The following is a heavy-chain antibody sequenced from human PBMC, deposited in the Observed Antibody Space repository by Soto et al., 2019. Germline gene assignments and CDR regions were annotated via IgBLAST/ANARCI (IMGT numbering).Heavy chain of an antibody. CDR1: GFTFDDYA. D-gene: IGHD4-17*01. J-gene: IGHJ3*02. V-gene: IGHV3-9*01. CDR2: ISWNSGSI. Sequence: EVQLVESGGGLVQPGRSLRLSCAASGFTFDDYAMHWVRQAPGKGLEWASGISWNSGSIGYADSVKGRFTISRDNAKNSLYLQMNSLRAEDTALYYCAKGIHDYERLGAFDIWGQGTMVTVSS. CDR3: AKGIHDYERLGAFDI.